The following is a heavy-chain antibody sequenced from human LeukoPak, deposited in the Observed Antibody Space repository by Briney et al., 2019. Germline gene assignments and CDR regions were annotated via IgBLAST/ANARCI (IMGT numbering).Heavy chain of an antibody. Sequence: ASVKVSCKASGHTFTSYAMNWVRQAPGQGLEWMGWINTNTGNPTYAQGFTGRFVFSLDTSVSTAYLQISSLKAEDTAVYYCASPKGAYYDDAFDIWGQGTMVTVSS. D-gene: IGHD1-26*01. CDR1: GHTFTSYA. J-gene: IGHJ3*02. CDR3: ASPKGAYYDDAFDI. V-gene: IGHV7-4-1*02. CDR2: INTNTGNP.